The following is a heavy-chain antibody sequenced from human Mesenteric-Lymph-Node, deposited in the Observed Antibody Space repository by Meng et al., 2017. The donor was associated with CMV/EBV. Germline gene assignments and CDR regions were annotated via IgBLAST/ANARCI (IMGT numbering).Heavy chain of an antibody. D-gene: IGHD5-24*01. Sequence: SETLSLTCTVSGGSISSSSYYWGWIRQPPGKGLEWIGSIYYSGSTYYNPSLKSRVTISVDTSKNQFSLKLSSVTAADTAVYYCARYGYLEAMKAFFDYWGQGTLVTVSS. CDR2: IYYSGST. J-gene: IGHJ4*02. CDR1: GGSISSSSYY. V-gene: IGHV4-39*01. CDR3: ARYGYLEAMKAFFDY.